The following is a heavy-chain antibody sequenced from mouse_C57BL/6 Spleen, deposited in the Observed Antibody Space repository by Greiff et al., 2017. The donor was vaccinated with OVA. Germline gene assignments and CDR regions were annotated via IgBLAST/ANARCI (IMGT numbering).Heavy chain of an antibody. CDR1: GYTFTSYW. J-gene: IGHJ2*01. CDR2: IDPSDSET. CDR3: ARGNYYYGSSPDD. D-gene: IGHD1-1*01. V-gene: IGHV1-52*01. Sequence: VQLQQPGAELVRPGSSVKLSCKASGYTFTSYWMHWVKQRPIQGLEWIGNIDPSDSETHYNQKFKDKATLTVDKSSSTAYMQLSSLTSEDSAVYYCARGNYYYGSSPDDWGQGTTLTVSS.